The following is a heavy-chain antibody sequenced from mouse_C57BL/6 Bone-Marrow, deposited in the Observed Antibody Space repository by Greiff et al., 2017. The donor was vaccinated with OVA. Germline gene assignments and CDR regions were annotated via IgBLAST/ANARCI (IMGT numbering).Heavy chain of an antibody. D-gene: IGHD2-5*01. J-gene: IGHJ1*03. Sequence: VHLVESGAELARPGASVKMSCKASGYTFTSYTMHWVKQRPGQGLEWIGYINPSSGYTKYNQKFKDKATLTADKSSSTAYMQLSSLTSEDSAVYYCARRLVRDWYFDVWGTGTTVTVSS. CDR2: INPSSGYT. CDR3: ARRLVRDWYFDV. CDR1: GYTFTSYT. V-gene: IGHV1-4*01.